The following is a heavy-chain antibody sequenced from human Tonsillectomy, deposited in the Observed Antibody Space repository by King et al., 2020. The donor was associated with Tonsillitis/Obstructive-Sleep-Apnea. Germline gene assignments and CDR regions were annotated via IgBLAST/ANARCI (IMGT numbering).Heavy chain of an antibody. Sequence: TLKESGPALVKPTQTLTLTCTFSGFSLSTSGMCVSWIRQPPGKALEWLARIDWDDDKYYSTSLKTRLTISKDTSKNQVVLTMTNMDPVDTATYYCARDKTGYCSSTSCYNCYYYMDVWGKGTTVTVSS. D-gene: IGHD2-2*02. J-gene: IGHJ6*03. CDR1: GFSLSTSGMC. V-gene: IGHV2-70*11. CDR2: IDWDDDK. CDR3: ARDKTGYCSSTSCYNCYYYMDV.